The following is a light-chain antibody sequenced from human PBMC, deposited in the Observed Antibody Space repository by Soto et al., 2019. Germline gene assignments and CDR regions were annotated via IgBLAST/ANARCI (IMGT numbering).Light chain of an antibody. J-gene: IGKJ4*01. Sequence: EIVRTQSPATLSVSPGERAILSCRASQSVSRGLAWYQQKPCQAPRLLIYGASTRATGIPARFSGSGSGTEFTLTISSLQSEDFAMYYCQQYGSSPSWTFGGGTKLDIK. V-gene: IGKV3-15*01. CDR1: QSVSRG. CDR3: QQYGSSPSWT. CDR2: GAS.